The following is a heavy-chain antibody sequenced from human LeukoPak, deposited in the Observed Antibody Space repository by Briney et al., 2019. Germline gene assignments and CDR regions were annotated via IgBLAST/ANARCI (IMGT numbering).Heavy chain of an antibody. J-gene: IGHJ4*02. Sequence: ASVTVSCKASGYTFTSYGISWVRQAPGQGLEWMGWISAYNGNTNYAQKLQGRVTMTTDTSTSTAYMELRSLRSDDTAVYYCARDRRGGSGWYPGNDYWGQGTLVTVSS. D-gene: IGHD6-19*01. V-gene: IGHV1-18*01. CDR2: ISAYNGNT. CDR1: GYTFTSYG. CDR3: ARDRRGGSGWYPGNDY.